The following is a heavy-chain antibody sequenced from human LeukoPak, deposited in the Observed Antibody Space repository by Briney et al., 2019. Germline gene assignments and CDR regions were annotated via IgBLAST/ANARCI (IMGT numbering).Heavy chain of an antibody. CDR3: ASTRSSRMDY. J-gene: IGHJ4*02. D-gene: IGHD2-2*01. Sequence: SETLSLTCAVYGGSFSGYYWSWIRQPPGKGLEWIGEINHSGSTNYNPSLKSRVTISVDTSENQFSLKLSSVTAADTAGYYCASTRSSRMDYWGQGTLVTVSS. CDR1: GGSFSGYY. CDR2: INHSGST. V-gene: IGHV4-34*01.